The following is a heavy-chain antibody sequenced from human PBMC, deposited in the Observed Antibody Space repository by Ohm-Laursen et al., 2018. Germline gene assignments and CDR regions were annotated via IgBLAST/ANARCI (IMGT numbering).Heavy chain of an antibody. CDR2: FSGSGGST. CDR1: GFTFNNYA. V-gene: IGHV3-23*01. CDR3: AKLERGYSRIVLDI. J-gene: IGHJ3*02. Sequence: SLRLSCSASGFTFNNYAMNWVRQAPGKGLEWVSGFSGSGGSTYYADSVKGRFTISSDNSKNMLYLQMNSLRAEDTAIYYCAKLERGYSRIVLDIWGQGTMVTVSS. D-gene: IGHD5-18*01.